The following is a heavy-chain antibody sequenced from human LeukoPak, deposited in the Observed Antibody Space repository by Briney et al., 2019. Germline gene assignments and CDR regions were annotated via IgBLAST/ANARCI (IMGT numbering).Heavy chain of an antibody. CDR2: ISGSGNS. CDR1: GFTFSSYA. J-gene: IGHJ6*02. V-gene: IGHV3-23*01. CDR3: AKAGVPWGGMDV. D-gene: IGHD3-16*01. Sequence: GGSLRLSCAASGFTFSSYAMNWVRQAPGKGPEWVSVISGSGNSYYADSVKGRFTISRDNSKNTLYLHMNSLRAEDTAVYYCAKAGVPWGGMDVWGQGTTVTVSS.